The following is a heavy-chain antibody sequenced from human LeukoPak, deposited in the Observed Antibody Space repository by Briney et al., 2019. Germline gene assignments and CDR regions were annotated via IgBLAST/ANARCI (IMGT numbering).Heavy chain of an antibody. CDR3: ARDGGSGSYYYYYYYYMDV. CDR1: GFTFSSYS. J-gene: IGHJ6*03. CDR2: ITSSSSNI. V-gene: IGHV3-21*01. Sequence: GGSLRLSCAASGFTFSSYSMNWVRQAPGKGLEWVSSITSSSSNIYYADSVKGRFTISRDNAKNSLNLQMNSLRAEDTAVYYCARDGGSGSYYYYYYYYMDVWGKGTTVTVSS. D-gene: IGHD3-10*01.